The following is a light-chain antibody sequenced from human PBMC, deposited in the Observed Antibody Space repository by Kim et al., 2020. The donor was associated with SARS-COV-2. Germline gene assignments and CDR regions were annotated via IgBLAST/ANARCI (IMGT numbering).Light chain of an antibody. CDR2: NTN. V-gene: IGLV1-47*02. CDR3: STWDDSVSGRV. Sequence: ELTQPPSASGTPGQRVTISCSGSSSNIGSQLMFWYQHLPGTAPKLLIYNTNQRPSGVPGRFSGSKSGTSASLAISGLRSEDEGDYYCSTWDDSVSGRVLGGGTQLTVL. J-gene: IGLJ3*02. CDR1: SSNIGSQL.